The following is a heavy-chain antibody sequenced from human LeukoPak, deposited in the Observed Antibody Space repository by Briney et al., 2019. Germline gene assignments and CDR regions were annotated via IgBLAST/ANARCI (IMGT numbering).Heavy chain of an antibody. V-gene: IGHV4-59*11. J-gene: IGHJ5*02. CDR2: IYSSGSP. CDR3: ARRVAVVGSNWFDP. Sequence: SETLSLTCTVSGGSISGHYWSWIRQPPGKGLEWIGYIYSSGSPNYTPSLKSRVTISVDTSKNQFSLMLKSVTAADTAVYYCARRVAVVGSNWFDPWGQGTLVTVSS. D-gene: IGHD6-13*01. CDR1: GGSISGHY.